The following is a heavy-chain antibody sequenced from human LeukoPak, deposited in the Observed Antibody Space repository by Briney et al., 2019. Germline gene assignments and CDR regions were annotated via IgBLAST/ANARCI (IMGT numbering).Heavy chain of an antibody. CDR1: GFAFSGYG. Sequence: PGGSLRLSCAASGFAFSGYGMHWLRQAPGKGLEWVAFIRYDGSVKSYADSVKGRFTISRDNAKNSLYLQMNRLRAEDTAVYYCAKDGAVGHYGSGSYFAYYFDYWGQGTLVTVSS. D-gene: IGHD3-10*01. V-gene: IGHV3-30*02. CDR2: IRYDGSVK. J-gene: IGHJ4*02. CDR3: AKDGAVGHYGSGSYFAYYFDY.